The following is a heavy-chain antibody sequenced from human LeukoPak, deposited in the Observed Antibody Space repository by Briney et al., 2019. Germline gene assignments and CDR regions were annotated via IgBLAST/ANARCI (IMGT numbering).Heavy chain of an antibody. J-gene: IGHJ4*02. CDR3: ASNYYGSGSYYAY. CDR2: IYYSGST. Sequence: SETLSLTCTVSGGSISSGDYYWSWIRQPPGKGLEWIGYIYYSGSTYYNPSLKSRVTISVDTSKNQFSLKLSSVTAADTAVYYCASNYYGSGSYYAYWGQGTLVTVSS. CDR1: GGSISSGDYY. D-gene: IGHD3-10*01. V-gene: IGHV4-30-4*02.